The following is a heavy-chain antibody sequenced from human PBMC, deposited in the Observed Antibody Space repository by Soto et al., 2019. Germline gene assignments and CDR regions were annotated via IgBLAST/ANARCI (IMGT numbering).Heavy chain of an antibody. J-gene: IGHJ5*02. D-gene: IGHD1-26*01. CDR3: AREGGSLNWFDP. CDR2: ISSSSSYT. CDR1: GFTFSGYY. Sequence: GGSLRLSCAASGFTFSGYYMSWIRQAPGKGLEWVSYISSSSSYTNYADSVKGRFTISRDNAKNSLYLQMNSLRDEDAAVYYCAREGGSLNWFDPWGQGTLVTVSS. V-gene: IGHV3-11*06.